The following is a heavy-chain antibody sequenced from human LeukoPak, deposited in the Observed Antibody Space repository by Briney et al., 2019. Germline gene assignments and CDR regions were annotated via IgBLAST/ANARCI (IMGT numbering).Heavy chain of an antibody. Sequence: PGGSLRLSCEASGLTFINYAMHWVRQSSGKGLEWVSGIGSSGGGTYYADSVKGRFTISRDTSKDTVYLQMDSLRAEDTAIYYCAKIHQNRVVVGAKGAFDIWGQGTVVTVSS. CDR2: IGSSGGGT. CDR1: GLTFINYA. CDR3: AKIHQNRVVVGAKGAFDI. J-gene: IGHJ3*02. V-gene: IGHV3-23*01. D-gene: IGHD2-15*01.